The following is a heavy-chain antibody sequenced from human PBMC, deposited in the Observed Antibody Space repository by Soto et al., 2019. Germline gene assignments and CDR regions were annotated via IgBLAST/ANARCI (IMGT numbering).Heavy chain of an antibody. CDR1: GFTFNSYG. CDR2: IWYDGSNK. D-gene: IGHD3-3*01. V-gene: IGHV3-33*01. Sequence: QVQLVESGGGVVQPGRSLRLSCAASGFTFNSYGMNWVRQAPGKGLEWVAVIWYDGSNKYYADSVKGRFTISRDNSKNTLYLEMNSLRDEDTAVYYCARGLLLFGVVTPNYYFDYWGQGTLVTVSS. CDR3: ARGLLLFGVVTPNYYFDY. J-gene: IGHJ4*02.